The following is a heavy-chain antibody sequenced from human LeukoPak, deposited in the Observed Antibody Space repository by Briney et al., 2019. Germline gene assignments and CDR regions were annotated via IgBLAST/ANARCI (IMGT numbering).Heavy chain of an antibody. CDR1: GGSXSGYY. CDR3: ASITMIFQ. CDR2: INHSGST. V-gene: IGHV4-34*01. D-gene: IGHD3-22*01. J-gene: IGHJ4*02. Sequence: SETLSLTCAVYGGSXSGYYWSWIRXPPGKXLEWIGEINHSGSTNYNPSLKSRVTISVDTSKNQFSLKLSSVTAADTAVYYCASITMIFQWGQGTLVTVSS.